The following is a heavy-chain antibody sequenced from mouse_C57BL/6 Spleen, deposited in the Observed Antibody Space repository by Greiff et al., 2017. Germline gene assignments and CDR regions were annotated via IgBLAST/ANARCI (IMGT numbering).Heavy chain of an antibody. V-gene: IGHV1-72*01. CDR2: IDPNSGGT. CDR1: GYTFTSYW. Sequence: QVQLQQPGAELVKPGASVKLSCKASGYTFTSYWLHWVKQRPGRGLEWIGRIDPNSGGTKYNEKFKSKTTLTVDKPSSTAYIQLSSLTSEESAVYYCARFPYDYGSSYGYFDVWGTGTTVTVSS. J-gene: IGHJ1*03. CDR3: ARFPYDYGSSYGYFDV. D-gene: IGHD1-1*01.